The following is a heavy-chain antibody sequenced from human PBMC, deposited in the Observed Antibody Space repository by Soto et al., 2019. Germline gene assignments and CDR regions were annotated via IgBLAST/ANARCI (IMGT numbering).Heavy chain of an antibody. Sequence: QVQLEESGGGVVQPGRSLRLSCAASGFSFSSHAMHWVRQAPGKGLEWVGVISYDGSDKYYAVSVKGRFTISRDNSTNTLYLQMNSLRVEDTAVYYCARPRNIIIWFGELPDVWGQGTTVIVS. J-gene: IGHJ6*02. V-gene: IGHV3-30-3*01. CDR2: ISYDGSDK. CDR1: GFSFSSHA. CDR3: ARPRNIIIWFGELPDV. D-gene: IGHD3-10*01.